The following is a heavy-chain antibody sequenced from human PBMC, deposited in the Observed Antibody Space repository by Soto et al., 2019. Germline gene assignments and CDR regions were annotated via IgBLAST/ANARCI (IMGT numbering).Heavy chain of an antibody. Sequence: QVQLQESGPGLVKPSQTLSLTCTVSGGSISSGGYYWSWIRQHPGKGLEWIGYIYYSGSTYYNPSLKSRVTISVDPSKNQFSLKLSSVTAADTTVYYCARGYSSSWYDDWGQGTLVTVSS. J-gene: IGHJ4*02. V-gene: IGHV4-31*03. CDR2: IYYSGST. D-gene: IGHD6-13*01. CDR3: ARGYSSSWYDD. CDR1: GGSISSGGYY.